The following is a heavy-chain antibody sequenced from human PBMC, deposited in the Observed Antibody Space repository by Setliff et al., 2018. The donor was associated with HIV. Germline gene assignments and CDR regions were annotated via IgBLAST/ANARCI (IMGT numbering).Heavy chain of an antibody. Sequence: PGGSLRLSCEASGFTLSSYSMNWVRQAPGKGLEWVSSISSSSNYIYDAASVKGRFTISRDNAKNSLYLQMNSLRAEDTAVYYCARDPVAAAGIYWGQGTLVTVSS. V-gene: IGHV3-21*01. CDR1: GFTLSSYS. J-gene: IGHJ4*02. CDR3: ARDPVAAAGIY. D-gene: IGHD6-13*01. CDR2: ISSSSNYI.